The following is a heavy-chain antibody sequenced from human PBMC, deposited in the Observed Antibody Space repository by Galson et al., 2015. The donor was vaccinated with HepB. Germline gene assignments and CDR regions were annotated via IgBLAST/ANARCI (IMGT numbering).Heavy chain of an antibody. CDR2: IIPILGIA. V-gene: IGHV1-69*02. Sequence: SVKVSCKASGGTFSSYTISWVRQAPGQGLEWMGRIIPILGIANYAQKFQGRVTITADRSTSTAYMELSSLRSEDTAVYYCASGGGDCSSTSCYEYYYYYGMDVWGQGTTVT. CDR1: GGTFSSYT. D-gene: IGHD2-2*01. J-gene: IGHJ6*02. CDR3: ASGGGDCSSTSCYEYYYYYGMDV.